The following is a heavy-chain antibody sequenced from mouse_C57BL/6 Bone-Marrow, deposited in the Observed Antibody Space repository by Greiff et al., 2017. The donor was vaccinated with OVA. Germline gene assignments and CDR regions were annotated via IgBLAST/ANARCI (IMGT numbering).Heavy chain of an antibody. CDR1: GFTFSSYG. Sequence: EVHLVESGGDLVKPGGSLKLSCAASGFTFSSYGMSWVRPTPDKRLEWVATISSGGSYTYYPDSVKGRFTISRDNAKNTLYLQRSSLKSEDTAMYYCAKSHTVVARMDYWGQGTSVTVSS. J-gene: IGHJ4*01. V-gene: IGHV5-6*01. CDR2: ISSGGSYT. CDR3: AKSHTVVARMDY. D-gene: IGHD1-1*01.